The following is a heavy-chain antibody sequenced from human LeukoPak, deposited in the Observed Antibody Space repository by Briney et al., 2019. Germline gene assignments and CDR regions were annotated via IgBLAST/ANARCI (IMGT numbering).Heavy chain of an antibody. V-gene: IGHV3-21*01. CDR1: GFTFSSYN. CDR3: ARDFGNSDTYYYYYGMDV. J-gene: IGHJ6*02. D-gene: IGHD4-23*01. CDR2: ISSSSSYI. Sequence: GGSLRLSCAASGFTFSSYNMNWVRQAPGKGLKWVSSISSSSSYIYYADSVKGRFTISRDDSKNTLYLQMNSLRAEDTAVYYCARDFGNSDTYYYYYGMDVWGQGTTVTVSS.